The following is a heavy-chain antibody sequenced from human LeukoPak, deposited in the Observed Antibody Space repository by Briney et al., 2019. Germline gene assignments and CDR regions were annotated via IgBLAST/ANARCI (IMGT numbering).Heavy chain of an antibody. D-gene: IGHD1-26*01. Sequence: GGSLRLSCAASGFNFRTYSMNWVRQAPGKGLEWVSYISSSSSTIYYADSVKGRFTISRDNAKNSLYLQMNSLRDEDTAVYYRARVQRELDYWGQGTLVTVSS. CDR2: ISSSSSTI. CDR3: ARVQRELDY. V-gene: IGHV3-48*02. CDR1: GFNFRTYS. J-gene: IGHJ4*02.